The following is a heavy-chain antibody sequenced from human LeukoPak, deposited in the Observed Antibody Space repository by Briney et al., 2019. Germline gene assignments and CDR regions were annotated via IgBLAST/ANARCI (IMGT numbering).Heavy chain of an antibody. J-gene: IGHJ5*02. CDR2: FSYTGSA. CDR3: ARGLEYSSSTNWFDP. D-gene: IGHD6-6*01. V-gene: IGHV4-59*08. CDR1: GGSKSSYY. Sequence: SETLTLTCTVSGGSKSSYYWSWIRQPPGKGLEWIGYFSYTGSANYNPSLKSRVTISVDTSKNQFSLKLSSVTAADTAVYFCARGLEYSSSTNWFDPWGQGTLVIVSS.